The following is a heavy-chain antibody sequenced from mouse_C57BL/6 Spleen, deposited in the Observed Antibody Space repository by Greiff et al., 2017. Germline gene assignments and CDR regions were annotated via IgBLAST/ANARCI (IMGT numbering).Heavy chain of an antibody. CDR3: ARSSYYCGSSYDWYFDV. J-gene: IGHJ1*03. Sequence: EVQVVESGGGLVQPGGSLSLSCAASGFTFTDYYMSWVRQPPGKALEWLGFIRNKANGYTTEYSASVKGRFTISRDNSQSILYLQMNALRAEDSATYYCARSSYYCGSSYDWYFDVWGTGTTVTVSS. CDR2: IRNKANGYTT. CDR1: GFTFTDYY. V-gene: IGHV7-3*01. D-gene: IGHD1-1*01.